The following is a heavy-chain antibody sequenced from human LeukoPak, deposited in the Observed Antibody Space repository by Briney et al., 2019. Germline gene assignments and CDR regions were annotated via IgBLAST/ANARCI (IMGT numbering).Heavy chain of an antibody. J-gene: IGHJ3*02. CDR1: GFTFSSYG. D-gene: IGHD3-10*01. CDR2: ISGSGGST. CDR3: AKSNGYGLVDI. V-gene: IGHV3-23*01. Sequence: GGSLRLSCAASGFTFSSYGMSWVRQAPGKGLEWVSAISGSGGSTYYADSVKGRFTISRDNAKNSLYLQMNSLRAEDTAVYYCAKSNGYGLVDIWGQGTMVTVSS.